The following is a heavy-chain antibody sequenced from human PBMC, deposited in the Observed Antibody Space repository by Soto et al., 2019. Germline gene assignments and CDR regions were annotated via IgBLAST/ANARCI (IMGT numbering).Heavy chain of an antibody. J-gene: IGHJ6*02. CDR2: INPSGGST. CDR1: GYTFTSYY. CDR3: ARASTVTYYYYYYGMDV. V-gene: IGHV1-46*01. Sequence: ASVKVSCKASGYTFTSYYMHWVRQAPGQGLEWMGIINPSGGSTSYAQKFQGRVTMTRDTSTSTVYMELSSLRSEDTAVYYCARASTVTYYYYYYGMDVWGQGTTVTVSS. D-gene: IGHD4-17*01.